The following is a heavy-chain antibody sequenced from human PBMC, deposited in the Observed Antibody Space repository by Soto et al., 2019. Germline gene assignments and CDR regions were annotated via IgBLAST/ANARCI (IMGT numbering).Heavy chain of an antibody. CDR1: GGSISNYY. J-gene: IGHJ5*02. Sequence: PSDTLSLTCNVSGGSISNYYWTWVRQSPEKGLEWIGYMYYNGNINYNPSLKSRVTISIDTSKNQFSLTLKSVTAADTAVYYCASGGNWFDPWGQGVLVTVSS. D-gene: IGHD3-16*01. V-gene: IGHV4-59*07. CDR3: ASGGNWFDP. CDR2: MYYNGNI.